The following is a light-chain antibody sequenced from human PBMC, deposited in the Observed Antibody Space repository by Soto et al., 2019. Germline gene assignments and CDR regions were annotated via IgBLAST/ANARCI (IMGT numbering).Light chain of an antibody. CDR1: QSVGSN. Sequence: EVVLTQSPATLSVSPGAGATLSCRASQSVGSNLAWYQQKPGQPPKLLIYWASTRESGVPDRFSGSGSGTDFTLTISSLQAEDVAVYYCQQYYSSPLTFGGGTKVDIK. J-gene: IGKJ4*01. CDR2: WAS. CDR3: QQYYSSPLT. V-gene: IGKV3-15*01.